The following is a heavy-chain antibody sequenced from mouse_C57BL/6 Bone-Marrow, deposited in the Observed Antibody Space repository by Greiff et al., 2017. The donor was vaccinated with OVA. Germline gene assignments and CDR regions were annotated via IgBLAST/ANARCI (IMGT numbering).Heavy chain of an antibody. CDR1: GFTFKDDY. D-gene: IGHD2-4*01. CDR3: TAFVYDYVDYFDD. J-gene: IGHJ2*01. V-gene: IGHV14-4*01. CDR2: IDPESGYT. Sequence: EVQLQQSGAELVRPGASVKLSCTASGFTFKDDYMHWVKQRPEQGLEWIGWIDPESGYTEYATKFQDKATITADTSSNTADLQLSSLTSEDTAVYYGTAFVYDYVDYFDDWGQGTTLTVSS.